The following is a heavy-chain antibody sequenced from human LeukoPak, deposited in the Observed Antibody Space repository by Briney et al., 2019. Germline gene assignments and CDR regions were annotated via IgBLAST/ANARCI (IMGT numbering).Heavy chain of an antibody. CDR3: AGVDYGGNSDAFDI. V-gene: IGHV4-38-2*02. J-gene: IGHJ3*02. D-gene: IGHD4-23*01. Sequence: SETLSLTCTVSGGSISSGYYWGWIRQPPGKGLEWIGSIYHSGSTYYNPSLKSRVTISVDTSKDQFSLKLSSVTAADTAVYYCAGVDYGGNSDAFDIWGQGTMVTVSS. CDR1: GGSISSGYY. CDR2: IYHSGST.